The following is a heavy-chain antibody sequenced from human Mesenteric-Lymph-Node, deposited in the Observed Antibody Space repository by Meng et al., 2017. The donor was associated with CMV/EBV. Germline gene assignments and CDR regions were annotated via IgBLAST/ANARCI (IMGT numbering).Heavy chain of an antibody. CDR3: AKDLRGITIFGVVIPYGMDV. CDR1: GFTFSSYE. J-gene: IGHJ6*02. D-gene: IGHD3-3*01. V-gene: IGHV3-48*03. CDR2: ISTSGVTV. Sequence: GGSLRLSCVGSGFTFSSYEMNWVRQASGKGPEWLAYISTSGVTVYYADSVKGRFTISRDNSKNTLYLQMNSLRAEDTAVYYCAKDLRGITIFGVVIPYGMDVWGQGTTVTVSS.